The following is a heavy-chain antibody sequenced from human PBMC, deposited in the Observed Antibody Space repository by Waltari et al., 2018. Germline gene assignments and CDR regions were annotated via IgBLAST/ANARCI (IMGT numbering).Heavy chain of an antibody. V-gene: IGHV1-2*02. D-gene: IGHD1-26*01. CDR2: INTRNGGT. J-gene: IGHJ4*02. Sequence: QVQLVQSGAEVKKPGASVKVSCKTSGYPFTSYYRHGVRQAPGQGLEWMGWINTRNGGTNYAQKYQGRVTMTRDTSISTAYMELSRLISNDTAVYYCARTYQSGSYSDYWGQGTPVTVSS. CDR3: ARTYQSGSYSDY. CDR1: GYPFTSYY.